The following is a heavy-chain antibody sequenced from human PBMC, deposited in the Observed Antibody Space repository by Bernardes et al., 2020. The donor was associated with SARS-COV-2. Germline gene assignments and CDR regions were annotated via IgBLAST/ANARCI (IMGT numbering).Heavy chain of an antibody. V-gene: IGHV3-53*04. CDR2: INSGGST. J-gene: IGHJ5*02. CDR3: ARIDSSGYYNWFDP. D-gene: IGHD3-22*01. Sequence: GGSLRLSCAASGFTVSSNYMSWVRQAPGKGLEWVSVINSGGSTYYADSVKGRFTISRHNSKNTLYLQMNSLRAEDTAVYYCARIDSSGYYNWFDPWGQGTLVTVSS. CDR1: GFTVSSNY.